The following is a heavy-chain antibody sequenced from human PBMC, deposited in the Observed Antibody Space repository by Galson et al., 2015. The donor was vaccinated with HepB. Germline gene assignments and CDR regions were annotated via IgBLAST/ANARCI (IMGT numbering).Heavy chain of an antibody. J-gene: IGHJ4*02. D-gene: IGHD4-23*01. CDR1: GGTFSSYA. Sequence: SCKASGGTFSSYAMSWVRQAPGKGLEWVSAISGSGGSTYYADSVKGRFTISRDNSKNTLYLQMNSLRAEDTAVYYCAKDIYGGNRGWGQGTLVTVSS. CDR3: AKDIYGGNRG. V-gene: IGHV3-23*01. CDR2: ISGSGGST.